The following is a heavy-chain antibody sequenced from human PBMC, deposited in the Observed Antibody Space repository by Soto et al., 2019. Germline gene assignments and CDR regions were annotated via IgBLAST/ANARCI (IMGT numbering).Heavy chain of an antibody. J-gene: IGHJ4*02. CDR2: IIPIFGTA. V-gene: IGHV1-69*13. CDR1: GGTFSSYA. Sequence: SVKVSCKASGGTFSSYAISWVRQAPGQGLEWMGGIIPIFGTANYAQKFQGRVTITADESTSTAYMELSSLRSEDTAVYYCATTYCGGDCQIDYWGQGALVTVSS. CDR3: ATTYCGGDCQIDY. D-gene: IGHD2-21*02.